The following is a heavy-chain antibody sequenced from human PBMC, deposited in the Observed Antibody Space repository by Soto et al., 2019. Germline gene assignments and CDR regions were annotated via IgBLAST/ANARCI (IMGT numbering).Heavy chain of an antibody. CDR2: INPSGGST. V-gene: IGHV1-46*03. D-gene: IGHD3-3*01. Sequence: ASVKVSCKASGYTFTSYYMHWVRQAPGQGLEWMGIINPSGGSTSYAQKFQGRVTMTRDTSTSTVYMELSSLRSEDTAVYYCARGPFGDFWSGGGRFDYWGQGTLVTVSS. CDR1: GYTFTSYY. J-gene: IGHJ4*02. CDR3: ARGPFGDFWSGGGRFDY.